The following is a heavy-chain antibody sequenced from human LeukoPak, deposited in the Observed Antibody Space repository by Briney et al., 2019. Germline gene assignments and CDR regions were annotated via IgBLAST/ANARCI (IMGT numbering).Heavy chain of an antibody. V-gene: IGHV1-18*01. CDR1: GYTYTSYG. J-gene: IGHJ4*02. Sequence: ASVKVSCKASGYTYTSYGISWVRQAPGQGLEWMGWISAYNGNTNYAQKLQGRVTMTTDTSTSTAYMELRSLRSDDTAVYYCARVGGMGAAGTHFDYWGQGTLVTVSS. D-gene: IGHD6-13*01. CDR2: ISAYNGNT. CDR3: ARVGGMGAAGTHFDY.